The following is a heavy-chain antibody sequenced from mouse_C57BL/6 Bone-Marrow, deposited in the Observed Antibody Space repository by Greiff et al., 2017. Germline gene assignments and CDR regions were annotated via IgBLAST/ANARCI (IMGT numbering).Heavy chain of an antibody. J-gene: IGHJ3*01. CDR1: GFTFSDFY. V-gene: IGHV7-1*01. D-gene: IGHD3-2*02. CDR2: SRNKANDYTT. Sequence: EVHLVESGGGLVQSGRSLRLSCATSGFTFSDFYMEWVRQAPGKGLEWIAASRNKANDYTTEYSASVKGRFIVSRDTSQSILYLQMNALRAEDTAIYYCARDSSGYGFAYWGQGTLVTVSA. CDR3: ARDSSGYGFAY.